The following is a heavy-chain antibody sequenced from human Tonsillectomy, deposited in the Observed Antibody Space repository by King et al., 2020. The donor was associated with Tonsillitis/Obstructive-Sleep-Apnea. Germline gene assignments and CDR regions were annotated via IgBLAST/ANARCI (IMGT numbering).Heavy chain of an antibody. CDR2: IKQDGSEK. J-gene: IGHJ1*01. D-gene: IGHD6-19*01. CDR1: GFTFSNYW. CDR3: ARVLLPAVASQTPYFQH. V-gene: IGHV3-7*01. Sequence: VQLVESGGGLVQPGGSLRLSCAASGFTFSNYWMSWVRQAPGKGLEWVANIKQDGSEKYYVDSVKGRFTISRDNAKNSVYLQMNSLRAEDTAVYYCARVLLPAVASQTPYFQHWGQGTLVTVSS.